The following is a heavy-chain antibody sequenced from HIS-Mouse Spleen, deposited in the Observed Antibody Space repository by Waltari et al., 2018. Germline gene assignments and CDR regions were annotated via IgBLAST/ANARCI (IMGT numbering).Heavy chain of an antibody. CDR1: GAPTSGSSYY. J-gene: IGHJ2*01. CDR3: AREIPYSSSWYDWYFDL. Sequence: QLQLQESGPGLVKPSETLSPPCTFPGAPTSGSSYYWAWIRQPPGKGRGWVGSIYYSGGTYDHPSLKSRVTISVDTSKNQFSLKLSSVTAADTAVYYCAREIPYSSSWYDWYFDLWGRGTLVTVSS. CDR2: IYYSGGT. D-gene: IGHD6-13*01. V-gene: IGHV4-39*07.